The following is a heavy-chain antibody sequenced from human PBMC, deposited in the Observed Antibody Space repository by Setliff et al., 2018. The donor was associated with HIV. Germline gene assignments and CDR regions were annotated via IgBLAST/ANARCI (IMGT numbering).Heavy chain of an antibody. CDR2: VDPSGGST. J-gene: IGHJ4*02. Sequence: ASVKVSCKASGYIFTSYYMHWLRQVPGQGLEWMGIVDPSGGSTHYAQKFEGRVTMTRDTSTSTFHMELSRLRSEDTAVYYCARENYFDSSGYYPLDYWGQGTLVTVSS. CDR3: ARENYFDSSGYYPLDY. V-gene: IGHV1-46*01. D-gene: IGHD3-22*01. CDR1: GYIFTSYY.